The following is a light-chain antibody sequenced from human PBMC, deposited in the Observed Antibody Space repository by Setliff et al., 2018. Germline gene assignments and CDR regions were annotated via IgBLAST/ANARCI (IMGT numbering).Light chain of an antibody. CDR1: SSDVQTYNI. CDR2: QVN. J-gene: IGLJ1*01. Sequence: QSALTQPASVSGSPGQSITISCTGSSSDVQTYNIVSWYQQHPGKAPKILIXQVNQRPSGVSDRFSGSKSGNTASLTISGLQAEDEADYYCLSYAGSGTYVFGSGTKGTVL. CDR3: LSYAGSGTYV. V-gene: IGLV2-23*02.